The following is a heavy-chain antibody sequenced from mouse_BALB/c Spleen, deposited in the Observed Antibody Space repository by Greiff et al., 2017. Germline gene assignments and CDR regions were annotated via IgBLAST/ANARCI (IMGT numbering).Heavy chain of an antibody. Sequence: VQLQQSGPELVKPGASVKISCKASGYSFTGYYMHWVKQSHVKSLEWIGRINPYNGATSYNQNFKDKASLTVDKSSSTAYMELHSLTSEDSAVYYCARGGYHYAMDYWGQGTSVTVSS. V-gene: IGHV1-31*01. CDR2: INPYNGAT. J-gene: IGHJ4*01. CDR3: ARGGYHYAMDY. D-gene: IGHD2-2*01. CDR1: GYSFTGYY.